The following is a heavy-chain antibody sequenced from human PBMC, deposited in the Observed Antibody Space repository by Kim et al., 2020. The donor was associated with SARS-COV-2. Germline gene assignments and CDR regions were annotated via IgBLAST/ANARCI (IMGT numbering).Heavy chain of an antibody. CDR2: INAGNGNT. D-gene: IGHD3-10*01. CDR1: GYTFTSYA. Sequence: ASVKVSCKASGYTFTSYAMHWVRQAPGQRLEWMGWINAGNGNTKYSQKFQGRVTITRDTSASTAYTELSSLRSEDTAVYYCASGGYYYGSGSYYALSYYYGMGVWGQGTTVTVSS. CDR3: ASGGYYYGSGSYYALSYYYGMGV. V-gene: IGHV1-3*01. J-gene: IGHJ6*02.